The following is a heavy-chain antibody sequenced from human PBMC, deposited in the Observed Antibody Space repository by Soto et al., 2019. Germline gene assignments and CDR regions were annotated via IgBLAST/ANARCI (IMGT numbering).Heavy chain of an antibody. CDR3: ARDYYDSSGVSAFDI. CDR1: GFTFSSYS. J-gene: IGHJ3*02. V-gene: IGHV3-48*02. CDR2: ISSSSSTI. Sequence: GESLKISCAASGFTFSSYSMNWVRQAPGKGLEWVSYISSSSSTIYYADSVKGRFTISRDNAKNSLYLQMNSLGDEDTAVYYCARDYYDSSGVSAFDIWGQGTMVTVSS. D-gene: IGHD3-22*01.